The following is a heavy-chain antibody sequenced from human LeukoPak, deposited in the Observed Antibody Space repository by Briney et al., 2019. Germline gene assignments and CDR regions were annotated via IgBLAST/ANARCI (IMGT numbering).Heavy chain of an antibody. J-gene: IGHJ4*02. CDR2: IGSKAYGGTT. CDR3: SRSYYGDSGGFFDY. V-gene: IGHV3-49*04. Sequence: GRSLRLSCTASGFTFGDYAMSWVRQAPGKGLEWVGFIGSKAYGGTTEYAASVKGRLTISRDDSKSIAYLQMNSLKTEDTALYYCSRSYYGDSGGFFDYWGQGTLVTVSS. D-gene: IGHD4-17*01. CDR1: GFTFGDYA.